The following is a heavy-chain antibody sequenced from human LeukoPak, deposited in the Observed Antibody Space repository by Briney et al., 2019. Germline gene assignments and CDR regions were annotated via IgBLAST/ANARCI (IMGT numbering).Heavy chain of an antibody. V-gene: IGHV4-30-4*01. CDR1: GGSISSGDYF. CDR2: IHYTGRT. CDR3: ARESHSYEVLTGYQRATWFDP. J-gene: IGHJ5*02. D-gene: IGHD3-9*01. Sequence: SETLSLTCNVSGGSISSGDYFWNWIRQPPGKGLEWLVYIHYTGRTYYNPSLQSRVTVSVDTSKNQLSLRLSSVTAADTAIYYCARESHSYEVLTGYQRATWFDPWGQGTLVTVSS.